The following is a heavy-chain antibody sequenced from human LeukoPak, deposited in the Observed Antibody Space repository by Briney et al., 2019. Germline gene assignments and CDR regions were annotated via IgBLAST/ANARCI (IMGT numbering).Heavy chain of an antibody. CDR3: ARGHLQPDS. Sequence: GGSLRLSCAASGFTFSSYSMNWVRQAPGKGLEWVSYISSSSSTIYYADSVKGRFTISRDNAKNSLYLQMNSLRADDTAIYYCARGHLQPDSWGQGTLVTVSS. D-gene: IGHD6-13*01. CDR1: GFTFSSYS. J-gene: IGHJ4*02. V-gene: IGHV3-48*01. CDR2: ISSSSSTI.